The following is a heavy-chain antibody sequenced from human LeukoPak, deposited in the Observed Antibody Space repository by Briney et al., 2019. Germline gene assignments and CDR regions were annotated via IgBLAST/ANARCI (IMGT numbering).Heavy chain of an antibody. CDR3: AAGYCSGGSCYSVVHDAFDI. D-gene: IGHD2-15*01. CDR2: IYHSGST. Sequence: PSETLSLTCAVSDYSISSGYYWGWIRPPPGKGLEWIGRIYHSGSTYYNPSLKTRVTISVDTSKNQFSLKLSSVTAADTAVYYCAAGYCSGGSCYSVVHDAFDIWGQGTMVTVSS. J-gene: IGHJ3*02. CDR1: DYSISSGYY. V-gene: IGHV4-38-2*01.